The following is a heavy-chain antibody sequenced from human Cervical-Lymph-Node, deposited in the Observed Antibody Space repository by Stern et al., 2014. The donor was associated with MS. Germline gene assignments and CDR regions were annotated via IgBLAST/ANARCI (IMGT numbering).Heavy chain of an antibody. CDR2: VSYDGTQR. Sequence: VQLEESGGGVVQPGRSLGFSWVPSDFTLSIYAIHWVRRAQGKGREWVAFVSYDGTQRNSTDSVKARFTISRDNSKNTLYLHMNSLRDEDTAVYFCARGGRGVGLEYWGQGALVTVSS. V-gene: IGHV3-30-3*01. D-gene: IGHD3-10*01. CDR1: DFTLSIYA. J-gene: IGHJ4*02. CDR3: ARGGRGVGLEY.